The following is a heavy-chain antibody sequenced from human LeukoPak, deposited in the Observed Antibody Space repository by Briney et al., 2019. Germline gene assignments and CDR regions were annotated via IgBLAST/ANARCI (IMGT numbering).Heavy chain of an antibody. CDR3: ARDSGELLRDYYFDY. Sequence: YISSSGSTIYYADSVKGRFTISRDNAKNSLYLQMNSLRAEDTAVYYCARDSGELLRDYYFDYWGQGTLVTVSS. J-gene: IGHJ4*02. CDR2: ISSSGSTI. V-gene: IGHV3-11*01. D-gene: IGHD1-26*01.